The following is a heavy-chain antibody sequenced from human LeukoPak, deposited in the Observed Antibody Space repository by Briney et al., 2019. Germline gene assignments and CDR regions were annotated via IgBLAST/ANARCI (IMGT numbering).Heavy chain of an antibody. Sequence: SVKGRFTISRDNAKNSLYLQMNSLRSDDTAVYYCARCLITIFGVVIPYFDYWGQGTLVTVSS. CDR3: ARCLITIFGVVIPYFDY. J-gene: IGHJ4*02. V-gene: IGHV3-11*01. D-gene: IGHD3-3*01.